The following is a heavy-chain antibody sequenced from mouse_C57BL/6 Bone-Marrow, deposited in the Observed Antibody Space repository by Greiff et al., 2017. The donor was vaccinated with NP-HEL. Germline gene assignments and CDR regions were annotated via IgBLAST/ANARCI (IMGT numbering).Heavy chain of an antibody. CDR2: INPNNGGT. CDR3: ARSLIYYDYDDDY. D-gene: IGHD2-4*01. CDR1: GYTFTDYY. J-gene: IGHJ2*01. Sequence: VQLQQSGPELVKPGASVKISCKASGYTFTDYYMNWVKQSHGKSLEWIGDINPNNGGTSYNQKFKGKATLTVDKSSSTAYMELRSLTSEDSAVYYCARSLIYYDYDDDYWGQGTTLTVSS. V-gene: IGHV1-26*01.